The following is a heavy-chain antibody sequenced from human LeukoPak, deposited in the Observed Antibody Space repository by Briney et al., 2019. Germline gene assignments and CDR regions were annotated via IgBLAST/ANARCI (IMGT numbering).Heavy chain of an antibody. D-gene: IGHD3-22*01. Sequence: SDTLSLTCTVSAGSVNSGSYYWGWIRQPPGKGPEWIGSIHHSGNTYYNASLKSRVTISVDTSKNQFFLKLSSVTAADGAVYYCARHEGSYYDKSGYTFDYWGQGTLVTVSS. CDR2: IHHSGNT. CDR1: AGSVNSGSYY. CDR3: ARHEGSYYDKSGYTFDY. J-gene: IGHJ4*02. V-gene: IGHV4-39*01.